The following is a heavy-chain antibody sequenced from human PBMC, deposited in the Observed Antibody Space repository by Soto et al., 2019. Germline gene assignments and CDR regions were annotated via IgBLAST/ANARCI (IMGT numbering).Heavy chain of an antibody. J-gene: IGHJ4*02. Sequence: GGSLRLSCADSGFRFSSYSMSWVRQTPGKGLEWVAAITATGDRTYYADSVTGRFTISRDNSKKTHYLQMASLRAEDTAMYYCATMNGYFEYWGQGTPVTVS. CDR3: ATMNGYFEY. D-gene: IGHD3-22*01. V-gene: IGHV3-23*01. CDR1: GFRFSSYS. CDR2: ITATGDRT.